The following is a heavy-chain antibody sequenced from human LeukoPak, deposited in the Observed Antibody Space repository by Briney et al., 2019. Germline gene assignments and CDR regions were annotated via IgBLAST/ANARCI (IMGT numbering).Heavy chain of an antibody. Sequence: KSSETLSLTCAVYGGSFSGYYWTWIRQPRGKGLEWIAEINHSGRTNYNPSLKSRVIISVDTSKMQFSLNLTSVTAADTALYYCAKGQAIATRSFFWDSWGQGTLVTVSS. D-gene: IGHD6-6*01. V-gene: IGHV4-34*01. CDR2: INHSGRT. J-gene: IGHJ4*02. CDR1: GGSFSGYY. CDR3: AKGQAIATRSFFWDS.